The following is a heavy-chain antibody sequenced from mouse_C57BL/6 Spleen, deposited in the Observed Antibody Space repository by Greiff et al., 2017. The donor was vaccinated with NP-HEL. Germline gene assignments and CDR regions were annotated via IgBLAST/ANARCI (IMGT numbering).Heavy chain of an antibody. CDR1: GYTFTSYG. J-gene: IGHJ3*01. CDR2: IYPRSGNT. Sequence: QVHVKQSGAELARPGASVKLSCKASGYTFTSYGISWVKQRTGQGLEWIGEIYPRSGNTYYNEKFKGKATLTADKSSSTAYMELRSLTSEDSAVYFGARSGDYYGSRAWFAYWGQGTLVTVSA. CDR3: ARSGDYYGSRAWFAY. V-gene: IGHV1-81*01. D-gene: IGHD1-1*01.